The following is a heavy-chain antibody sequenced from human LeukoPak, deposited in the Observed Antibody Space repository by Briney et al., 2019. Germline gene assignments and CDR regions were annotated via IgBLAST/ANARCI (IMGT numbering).Heavy chain of an antibody. J-gene: IGHJ3*02. V-gene: IGHV3-53*01. CDR3: AIERKRYCSGGSCYLEGNAFDI. D-gene: IGHD2-15*01. CDR1: GFTVSSNY. Sequence: PGGSLRLSCAASGFTVSSNYMSWVRQAPGKGLEWVSVIYSGGSTYYADSVKGRFTISRDNSKNTLYLRMNSLRAEDTAVYYCAIERKRYCSGGSCYLEGNAFDIWGQGTMVTVSS. CDR2: IYSGGST.